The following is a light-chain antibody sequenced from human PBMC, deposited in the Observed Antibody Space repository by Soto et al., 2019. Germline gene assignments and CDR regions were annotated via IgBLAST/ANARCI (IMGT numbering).Light chain of an antibody. Sequence: QSALTQPASVSASPGQSITISCTGTSSDVGGYNYVSWYQQHPGKAPKLVIYDVTNRPSGVSDRFSGSKSGNTASLTISGLQTDDEADYYCSSYTGGSTPVVFGGGTKVTVL. V-gene: IGLV2-14*03. CDR1: SSDVGGYNY. CDR3: SSYTGGSTPVV. J-gene: IGLJ2*01. CDR2: DVT.